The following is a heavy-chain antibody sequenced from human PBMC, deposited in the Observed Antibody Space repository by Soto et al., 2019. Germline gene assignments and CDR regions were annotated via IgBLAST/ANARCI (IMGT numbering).Heavy chain of an antibody. V-gene: IGHV4-59*01. CDR2: IYYMGRT. D-gene: IGHD1-26*01. CDR1: GSISTYY. Sequence: SETLSLTCTVGSISTYYWNWIRQPPGKGLEWIGYIYYMGRTNYNSSLKSRVTMSIDTSKNQFSLKLSSVTAADTAIYYCARDPVRATHCDYWGQGAPVTGSS. J-gene: IGHJ4*02. CDR3: ARDPVRATHCDY.